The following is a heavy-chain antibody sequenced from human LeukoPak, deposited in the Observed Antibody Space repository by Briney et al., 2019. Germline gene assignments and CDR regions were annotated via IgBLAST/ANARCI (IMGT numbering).Heavy chain of an antibody. V-gene: IGHV3-30*04. CDR1: GFPFRVYV. CDR3: ATEDDASGRAGLFNFH. Sequence: GGSLRLSCETSGFPFRVYVLHWVRQAPGKGMEWLAGISSDGTTSISYAEAVRGRFTISRDNLKNTLYLYMDPWGVEDTARYLFATEDDASGRAGLFNFHGGQGSLVTVSS. CDR2: ISSDGTTSI. J-gene: IGHJ4*02. D-gene: IGHD5-12*01.